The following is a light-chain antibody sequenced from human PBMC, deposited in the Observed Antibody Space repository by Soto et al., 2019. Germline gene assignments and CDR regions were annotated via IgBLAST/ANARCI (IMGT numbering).Light chain of an antibody. J-gene: IGLJ3*02. V-gene: IGLV2-14*03. CDR3: TSYTISTTWV. CDR1: SSDVGLYNY. CDR2: DVS. Sequence: QSALTQPASVSGSPGQSITISCTGTSSDVGLYNYVSWYQQHPGKAPKLLIYDVSDRPSGVSNRFSGSKSGYTASLTISGLQADDEADYYCTSYTISTTWVFGGGTKVTVL.